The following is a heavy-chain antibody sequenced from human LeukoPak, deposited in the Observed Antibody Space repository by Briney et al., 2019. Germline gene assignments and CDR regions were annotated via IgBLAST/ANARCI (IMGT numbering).Heavy chain of an antibody. J-gene: IGHJ5*02. D-gene: IGHD3-3*02. CDR3: ARVGSGPLSTYKIKTSIWFDP. Sequence: ASVKVSCKASGYTFTGYYIHWVRQAPGQGLEWMGWMNPNSGGTSYAQKFQGRVTFTRDTSMRTAYMELNRLTSDDTAVYYCARVGSGPLSTYKIKTSIWFDPWGHGTLVTVSS. CDR2: MNPNSGGT. CDR1: GYTFTGYY. V-gene: IGHV1-2*02.